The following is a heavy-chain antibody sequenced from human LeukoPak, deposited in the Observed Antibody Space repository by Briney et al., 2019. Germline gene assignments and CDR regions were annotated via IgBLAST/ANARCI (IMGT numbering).Heavy chain of an antibody. CDR3: ARIHFVMSGELYYYYYMDV. V-gene: IGHV4-34*01. D-gene: IGHD3-10*02. Sequence: SEPLTLTCAVYGGSFSGYYWRWIRQAPGTGLEWMGEINHSGSANYNPSLKSRVTRSVDTSKNQFSLKLSSVTAADTAGDYCARIHFVMSGELYYYYYMDVWGKGTTVTVSS. J-gene: IGHJ6*03. CDR1: GGSFSGYY. CDR2: INHSGSA.